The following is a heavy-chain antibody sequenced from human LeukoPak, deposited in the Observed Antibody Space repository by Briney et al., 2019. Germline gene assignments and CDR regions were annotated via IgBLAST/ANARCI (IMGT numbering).Heavy chain of an antibody. J-gene: IGHJ6*02. CDR1: GYSFTSYW. D-gene: IGHD6-6*01. Sequence: GESLKISCKGSGYSFTSYWIGWVRQMPGKGLEWMGIIYPGDSDTRYSPSFQGQVTISADKSISTAYLQWSSLKASDTAMYHCARVSSSGHYYYYYYGMDVWGQGTTVTVSS. V-gene: IGHV5-51*01. CDR3: ARVSSSGHYYYYYYGMDV. CDR2: IYPGDSDT.